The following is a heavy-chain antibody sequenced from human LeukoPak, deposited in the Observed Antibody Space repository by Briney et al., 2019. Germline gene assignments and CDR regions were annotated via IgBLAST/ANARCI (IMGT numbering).Heavy chain of an antibody. Sequence: SETLSLTCTVSGGSLTNYYWIWIRQPPGKGLEWIGYIYYNGSSNSNPSLKSRVGLSIDTSKNQFSLKVNSMTPGDAAVYYCARVSSTGGLAYWGQGTLVTVSS. CDR1: GGSLTNYY. CDR2: IYYNGSS. CDR3: ARVSSTGGLAY. J-gene: IGHJ4*02. V-gene: IGHV4-59*08. D-gene: IGHD1-1*01.